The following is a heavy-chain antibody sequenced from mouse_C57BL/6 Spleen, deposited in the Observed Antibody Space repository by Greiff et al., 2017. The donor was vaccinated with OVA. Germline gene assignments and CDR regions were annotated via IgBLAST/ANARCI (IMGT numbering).Heavy chain of an antibody. J-gene: IGHJ4*01. D-gene: IGHD2-2*01. Sequence: EVKVVESGGGLVQSGRSLRLSCATSGFTFSDFYMEWVRQAPGKGLEWIAASRNKANDYTTEYSASVKGRFIVSRDTSQSILYLQMNALRAEDTAIYYWARDASGYDDAMDYWGQGTSVTVSS. V-gene: IGHV7-1*01. CDR1: GFTFSDFY. CDR2: SRNKANDYTT. CDR3: ARDASGYDDAMDY.